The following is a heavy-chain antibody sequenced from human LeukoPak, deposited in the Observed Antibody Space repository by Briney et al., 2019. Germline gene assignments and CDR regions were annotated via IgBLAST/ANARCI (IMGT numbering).Heavy chain of an antibody. CDR2: ISAYNGNT. CDR1: GYTFTSYG. D-gene: IGHD3-22*01. J-gene: IGHJ4*02. Sequence: LWSSVKVSCKASGYTFTSYGISWLRQAPGQGLEWMGWISAYNGNTNYAQKLQGRVTMTTDTSTSTAYMELRSLRSDDTAVYYCAVNTYYYDSSGFGPFDYWGQGTLVTVSS. CDR3: AVNTYYYDSSGFGPFDY. V-gene: IGHV1-18*01.